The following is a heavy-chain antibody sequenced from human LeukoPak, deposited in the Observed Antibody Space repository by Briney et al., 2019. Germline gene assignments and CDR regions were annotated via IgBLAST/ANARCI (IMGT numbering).Heavy chain of an antibody. Sequence: SETLSLTCTVSGDSVRDYSWSWIRQPPGKGLEWIGYIYYSGSTNYNPSLKSRVTISVDTSKNQFSLKLSSVTAADTAVYYCARKMFGVDAFDIWGQGTMVTVSS. D-gene: IGHD3-10*02. CDR2: IYYSGST. J-gene: IGHJ3*02. CDR3: ARKMFGVDAFDI. V-gene: IGHV4-59*02. CDR1: GDSVRDYS.